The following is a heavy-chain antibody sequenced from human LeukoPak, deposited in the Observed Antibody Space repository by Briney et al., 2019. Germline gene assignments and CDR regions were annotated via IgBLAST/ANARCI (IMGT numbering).Heavy chain of an antibody. CDR1: GGSFSGYY. CDR2: INHSGST. J-gene: IGHJ6*03. Sequence: SETLSLTCAVYGGSFSGYYWSWVRQPPGKGLEWIGEINHSGSTNYNPSLKSRVTISVDTSKYQFSLKLSSVTAADTAVYYCARNSSPYYYYYYMDVWGKGTTVTVSS. V-gene: IGHV4-34*01. D-gene: IGHD4-23*01. CDR3: ARNSSPYYYYYYMDV.